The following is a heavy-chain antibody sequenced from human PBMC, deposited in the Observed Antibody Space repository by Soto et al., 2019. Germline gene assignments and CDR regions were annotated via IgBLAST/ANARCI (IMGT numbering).Heavy chain of an antibody. J-gene: IGHJ6*02. CDR1: GGSISSSNW. V-gene: IGHV4-39*01. Sequence: SETLSLTCAVSGGSISSSNWWSWVRQPPGKGLEWIGSMYSSGGTYYYPSLKSRVTMSGDTSKNQLSLKISSVTAADTSVYYCARIVVIPAAPDYYNYYGVDVWGQGTTVTVSS. CDR2: MYSSGGT. CDR3: ARIVVIPAAPDYYNYYGVDV. D-gene: IGHD2-2*01.